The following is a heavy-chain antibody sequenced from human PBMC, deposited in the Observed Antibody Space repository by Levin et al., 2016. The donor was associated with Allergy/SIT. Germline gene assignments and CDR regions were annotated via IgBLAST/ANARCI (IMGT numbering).Heavy chain of an antibody. CDR3: AKATVTSLAYYYYGMDV. J-gene: IGHJ6*02. CDR2: ISNDGSNK. D-gene: IGHD4-17*01. Sequence: SLKISCAASGFTFRSYGMHWVRQAPGKGLEWVAVISNDGSNKYCGDSVKGRFTISRDNSKNTLSLQMNSLRTDDTAVYYCAKATVTSLAYYYYGMDVWGQGTTVSVSS. CDR1: GFTFRSYG. V-gene: IGHV3-30*18.